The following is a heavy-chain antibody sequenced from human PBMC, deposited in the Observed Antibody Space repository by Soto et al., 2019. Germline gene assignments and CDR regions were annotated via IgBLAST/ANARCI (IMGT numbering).Heavy chain of an antibody. CDR2: IYHSGST. D-gene: IGHD3-22*01. CDR1: GGSISSGDYY. J-gene: IGHJ5*02. V-gene: IGHV4-30-2*01. Sequence: TRSLTCTVSGGSISSGDYYWSWIRQPPGKGLEWIGYIYHSGSTYYNPSLKSRVTISVDRSKNQFSLKLSSVTAADTAVYYCARVSYYDSSGYWFDPWGQGTLVTVSS. CDR3: ARVSYYDSSGYWFDP.